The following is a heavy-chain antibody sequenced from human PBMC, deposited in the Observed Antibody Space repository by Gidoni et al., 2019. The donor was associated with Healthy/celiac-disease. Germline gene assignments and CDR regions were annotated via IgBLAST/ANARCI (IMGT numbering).Heavy chain of an antibody. J-gene: IGHJ6*02. D-gene: IGHD2-15*01. Sequence: EVQLLESGGGLVQPGGSLRLSCAASGFTFSSYAMSWVRQAPGKGLGWVSAISGSGGSTYYADSVKGRFTISRDNSKNTLYLQMNSLRAEDTAVYYCAKGGEHIVVVVAANLYYYGMDVWGQGTTVTVSS. CDR1: GFTFSSYA. CDR2: ISGSGGST. V-gene: IGHV3-23*01. CDR3: AKGGEHIVVVVAANLYYYGMDV.